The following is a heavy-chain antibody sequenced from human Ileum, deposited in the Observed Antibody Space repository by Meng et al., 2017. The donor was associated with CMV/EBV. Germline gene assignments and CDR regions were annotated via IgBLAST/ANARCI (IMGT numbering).Heavy chain of an antibody. CDR2: IYWDDDK. Sequence: QTTLKEYGPTLVKPTQTLTLTCTFSGFSLSTTGVGVGWIRQPPGKALEWLALIYWDDDKRYSPSLKSRLTITKDTSKNQVVLTMTNMDPVDTATYYCARNYYDSGPFQYWGQGTLVTVSS. J-gene: IGHJ4*01. CDR3: ARNYYDSGPFQY. V-gene: IGHV2-5*02. D-gene: IGHD3-22*01. CDR1: GFSLSTTGVG.